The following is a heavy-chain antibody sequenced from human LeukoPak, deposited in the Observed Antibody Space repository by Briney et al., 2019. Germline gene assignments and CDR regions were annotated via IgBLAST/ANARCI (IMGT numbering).Heavy chain of an antibody. Sequence: GSLRLSCAASGFTFSGYAMNWVRQAPGKGLEWVSHIYSSDTTYADSVKGRFTISRDNAKNSLYLQMNSLRDEDTAVYYCARDLHYAFDIWGQGTMVTASS. V-gene: IGHV3-48*02. D-gene: IGHD3-10*01. CDR2: IYSSDTT. J-gene: IGHJ3*02. CDR3: ARDLHYAFDI. CDR1: GFTFSGYA.